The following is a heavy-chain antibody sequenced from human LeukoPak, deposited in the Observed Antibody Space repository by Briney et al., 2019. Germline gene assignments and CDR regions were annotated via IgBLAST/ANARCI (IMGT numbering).Heavy chain of an antibody. J-gene: IGHJ4*02. CDR3: ARDMYDFWSGYYPLLDY. Sequence: ASVKVSCKASGYTFTNYGISWVRQAPGQGLEWMGWISAYNGNTNYAQKLQGRVTMTTDTSTSTAYMELRSLRSDDTAVYYCARDMYDFWSGYYPLLDYWGQGTLVTVSS. CDR2: ISAYNGNT. D-gene: IGHD3-3*01. CDR1: GYTFTNYG. V-gene: IGHV1-18*01.